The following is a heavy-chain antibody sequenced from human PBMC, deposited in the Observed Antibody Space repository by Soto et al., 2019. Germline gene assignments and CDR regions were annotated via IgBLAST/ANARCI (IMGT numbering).Heavy chain of an antibody. Sequence: QVQLVESGGGVVQPGRSLRLSCAASGFIFSSYSIHWVRQAPGKGLEWVAVISHDGSKKYYADSVKGRCTISRDNSQNTLYMQMSSLRVEDTAVYYCAIEFDSKDDAFDYWGQGTLVTVSS. CDR1: GFIFSSYS. V-gene: IGHV3-30*04. CDR3: AIEFDSKDDAFDY. CDR2: ISHDGSKK. D-gene: IGHD3-22*01. J-gene: IGHJ4*02.